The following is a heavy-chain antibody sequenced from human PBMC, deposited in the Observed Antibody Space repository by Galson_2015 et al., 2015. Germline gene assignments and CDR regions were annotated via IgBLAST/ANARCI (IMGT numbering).Heavy chain of an antibody. V-gene: IGHV4-30-4*01. D-gene: IGHD1-14*01. CDR1: GGSISSGDYY. J-gene: IGHJ2*01. CDR2: IYYSGST. CDR3: ARRPSSLPPLRGGRYFDL. Sequence: TLSLTCTVSGGSISSGDYYWGWIRQPPGKGLEWIGYIYYSGSTYYDPSLKSRVTISVDTSKNQFSLKLSSVTAADTAVYYCARRPSSLPPLRGGRYFDLWGRGTLVTVSS.